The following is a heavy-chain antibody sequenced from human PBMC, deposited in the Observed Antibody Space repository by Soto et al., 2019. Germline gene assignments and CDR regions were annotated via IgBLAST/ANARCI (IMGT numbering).Heavy chain of an antibody. J-gene: IGHJ4*02. Sequence: SETLSLTCAVYGGSVNGYYWNWIRQPPGKGLEWIGEINHTGGTHYNPSLKSRVTMSVDTPKNQFSLKLSSVTAADTAVYYCASSPIQLWLFDYLGQGTLVTVSA. CDR1: GGSVNGYY. CDR3: ASSPIQLWLFDY. V-gene: IGHV4-34*01. CDR2: INHTGGT. D-gene: IGHD5-18*01.